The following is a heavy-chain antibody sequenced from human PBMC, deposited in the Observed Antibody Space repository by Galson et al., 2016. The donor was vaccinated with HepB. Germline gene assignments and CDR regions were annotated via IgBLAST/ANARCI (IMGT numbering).Heavy chain of an antibody. D-gene: IGHD3-16*02. Sequence: SLRLSCAGSGFHFGGFGIHWVRQAPGKGLEWLAVISYDGYTKDYADSVKGRFTISRDNSKNTRYLQKSSLRVEDTAVYYCAGPQIVPKWGQGTVVTVSS. CDR3: AGPQIVPK. J-gene: IGHJ3*01. V-gene: IGHV3-30*03. CDR1: GFHFGGFG. CDR2: ISYDGYTK.